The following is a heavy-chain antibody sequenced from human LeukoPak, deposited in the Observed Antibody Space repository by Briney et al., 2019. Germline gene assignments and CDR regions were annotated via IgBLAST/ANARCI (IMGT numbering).Heavy chain of an antibody. V-gene: IGHV3-23*01. CDR2: ISGSGGST. Sequence: GGSLRLSCAASGFTFSSYAMSWVRQAPGKGLEWVSAISGSGGSTYYADSVKGRFTISRDNAKNTLYLQMNSLRADDTAIYYCVRDHYYSMDVWGKGTTVTISS. CDR3: VRDHYYSMDV. CDR1: GFTFSSYA. J-gene: IGHJ6*03.